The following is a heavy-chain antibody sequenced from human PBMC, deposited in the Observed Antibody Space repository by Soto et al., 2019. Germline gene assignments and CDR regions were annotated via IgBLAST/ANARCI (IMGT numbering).Heavy chain of an antibody. CDR1: GYIFTDYY. V-gene: IGHV1-2*02. D-gene: IGHD3-16*01. Sequence: ASVKASCKASGYIFTDYYIRWLGQAPGQGLEWMGSINPKSGGTEYAQKFQDRVALTRDTSISTAHMELSSLRSDDTAIFYCVRDPSGGGGAPYYFDYWGQGTQVTVSS. J-gene: IGHJ4*02. CDR3: VRDPSGGGGAPYYFDY. CDR2: INPKSGGT.